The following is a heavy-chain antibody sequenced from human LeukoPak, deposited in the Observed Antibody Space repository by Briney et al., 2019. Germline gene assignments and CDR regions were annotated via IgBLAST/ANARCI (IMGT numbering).Heavy chain of an antibody. CDR2: LTGSGGSGGRT. D-gene: IGHD3-10*01. CDR1: GFTFSSYA. V-gene: IGHV3-23*01. J-gene: IGHJ4*02. CDR3: AKHFFGSGSYYNVDY. Sequence: GGSLRLSCAASGFTFSSYAMTWVRQAPGKGLEWVSALTGSGGSGGRTYYADSVKGRFTISRDNSKNTPYLQMNSLRADDTAVYYCAKHFFGSGSYYNVDYWGQGTLVTVSS.